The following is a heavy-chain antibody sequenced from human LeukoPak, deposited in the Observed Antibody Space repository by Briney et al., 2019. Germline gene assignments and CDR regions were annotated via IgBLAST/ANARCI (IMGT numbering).Heavy chain of an antibody. D-gene: IGHD1-1*01. CDR3: ARDRGNWAFDY. Sequence: GGSLRLSCAASGFTFSDYGINWVRQAPGKGLERVSHITSTGSPTHYADSVKGRFTISRDNAHNSVYLQMDSLRAEDTAVYHCARDRGNWAFDYWGQGTLVAVSS. CDR2: ITSTGSPT. J-gene: IGHJ4*02. CDR1: GFTFSDYG. V-gene: IGHV3-48*03.